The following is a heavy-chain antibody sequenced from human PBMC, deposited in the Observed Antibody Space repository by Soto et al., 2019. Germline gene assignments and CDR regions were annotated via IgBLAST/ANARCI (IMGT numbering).Heavy chain of an antibody. J-gene: IGHJ4*02. CDR1: GFTFSSYS. CDR3: ASFAYYYDSSGYYDDY. CDR2: ISSSSSYI. V-gene: IGHV3-21*01. Sequence: PVGSLRLSCAASGFTFSSYSMNWVRQAPGKGLEWVSSISSSSSYIYYADSVKGRFTISRDNAKNSLYLQMNSLRAEDTAVYYCASFAYYYDSSGYYDDYWGQGTLVTVSS. D-gene: IGHD3-22*01.